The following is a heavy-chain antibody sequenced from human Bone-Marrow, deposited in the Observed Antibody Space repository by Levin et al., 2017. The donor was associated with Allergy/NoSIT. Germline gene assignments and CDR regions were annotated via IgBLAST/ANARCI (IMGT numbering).Heavy chain of an antibody. J-gene: IGHJ3*02. D-gene: IGHD2-21*02. CDR1: GGSISSSSYY. V-gene: IGHV4-39*07. Sequence: SETLSLTCTVSGGSISSSSYYWGWIRQPPGKGLEWIGSIYYSGSTYYNPSLKSRVTISVDTSKNQFSLKLSSVTAADTAVYYCARDFFGDIVVVTANDAFDIWGQGTMVTVSS. CDR3: ARDFFGDIVVVTANDAFDI. CDR2: IYYSGST.